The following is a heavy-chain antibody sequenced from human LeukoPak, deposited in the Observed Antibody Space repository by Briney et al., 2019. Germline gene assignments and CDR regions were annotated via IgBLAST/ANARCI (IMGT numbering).Heavy chain of an antibody. D-gene: IGHD2-2*01. CDR2: IYTSGST. CDR3: ARGYQLLRGGNWFDP. CDR1: GGSISSGRYY. J-gene: IGHJ5*02. V-gene: IGHV4-61*02. Sequence: SETLSLTCTVSGGSISSGRYYWSWIRQPAGKGLEWIGRIYTSGSTNYNPSLKSRVTISVDTSENQFSLKLSSVTAADTAVYYCARGYQLLRGGNWFDPWGQGTLVTVSS.